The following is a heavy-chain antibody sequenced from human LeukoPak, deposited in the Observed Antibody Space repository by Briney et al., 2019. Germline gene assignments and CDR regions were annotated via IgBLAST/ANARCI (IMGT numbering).Heavy chain of an antibody. CDR1: RYTFSNYD. V-gene: IGHV1-8*01. Sequence: ASVKVSCKASRYTFSNYDINWVRQATGQGLEWMGWMSPNSGNTGYAQKFQGRVTMTRNTSISTAYMELTSLRSEDTAVYYCATTRGYYYDSSGYYYAPRGHAFDIWGQGTMVTVSS. CDR3: ATTRGYYYDSSGYYYAPRGHAFDI. J-gene: IGHJ3*02. D-gene: IGHD3-22*01. CDR2: MSPNSGNT.